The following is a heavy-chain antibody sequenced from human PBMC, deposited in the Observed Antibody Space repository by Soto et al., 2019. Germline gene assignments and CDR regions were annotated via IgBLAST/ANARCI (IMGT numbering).Heavy chain of an antibody. V-gene: IGHV3-21*01. CDR2: ISSSSSYI. CDR3: ARIELRRSLYNWFDP. D-gene: IGHD2-8*01. CDR1: GFTFSSYS. Sequence: GGSLRLSCAASGFTFSSYSMNWVRQAPGKGLEWVSSISSSSSYIYYADSVKGRFTISRDNAKNSLYLQMNSLRAEDTAVYYCARIELRRSLYNWFDPWGQGTLVTVSS. J-gene: IGHJ5*02.